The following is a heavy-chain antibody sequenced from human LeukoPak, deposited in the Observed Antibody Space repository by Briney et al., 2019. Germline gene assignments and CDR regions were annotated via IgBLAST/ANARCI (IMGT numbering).Heavy chain of an antibody. CDR3: AKGYPSRFDP. J-gene: IGHJ5*02. V-gene: IGHV3-21*04. CDR1: GFTFSSYS. D-gene: IGHD5-18*01. Sequence: GSLRLSCAASGFTFSSYSMNWVRQAPGKGLEWVPSISSSSSYIYYADSVKGRFTISRDNSKNTLYLQMNSLRAEDTAVYYCAKGYPSRFDPWGQGTLVTVSS. CDR2: ISSSSSYI.